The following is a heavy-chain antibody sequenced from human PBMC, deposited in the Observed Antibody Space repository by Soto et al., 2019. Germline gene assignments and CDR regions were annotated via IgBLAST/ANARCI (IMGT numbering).Heavy chain of an antibody. CDR3: ARGVYDFWSGYPKNWFDP. CDR2: IYHSGST. J-gene: IGHJ5*02. CDR1: GGSISSGGYS. D-gene: IGHD3-3*01. V-gene: IGHV4-30-2*01. Sequence: SETLSLTCAVSGGSISSGGYSWSWIRQPPGKGLEWIGYIYHSGSTYYNPSLKSRVTISVDRSKNQFSLKLSSVTAADTAVYYCARGVYDFWSGYPKNWFDPWGQGTLVTVSS.